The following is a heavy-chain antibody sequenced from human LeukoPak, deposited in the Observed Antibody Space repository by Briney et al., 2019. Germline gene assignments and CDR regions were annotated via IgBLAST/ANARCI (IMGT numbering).Heavy chain of an antibody. V-gene: IGHV4-39*07. CDR3: ARDPLQLERLRGWFDP. Sequence: SETLSLTCTVSGGSISSSSYYWGWIRQPPGKGLEWIGSIYYSGSTYYNPSLKSRVTISVDTSKNQFSLKLSSVTAADTAVYYCARDPLQLERLRGWFDPWGQGTLVTVSS. D-gene: IGHD1-1*01. CDR2: IYYSGST. CDR1: GGSISSSSYY. J-gene: IGHJ5*02.